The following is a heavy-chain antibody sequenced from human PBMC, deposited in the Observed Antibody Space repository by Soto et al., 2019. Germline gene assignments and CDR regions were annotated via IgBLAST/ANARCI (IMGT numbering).Heavy chain of an antibody. CDR2: INHSGTT. CDR3: ARGALRGSANRRTRFDP. CDR1: DGSFSDYY. Sequence: PSETLSLTCAVYDGSFSDYYWNWIRQPPGKGLEWIGEINHSGTTDYNPSLQSRVTISVDTSKNQFSLKVISVTAADTAVYYCARGALRGSANRRTRFDPWCQGTLVTVSS. V-gene: IGHV4-34*01. J-gene: IGHJ5*02. D-gene: IGHD2-2*01.